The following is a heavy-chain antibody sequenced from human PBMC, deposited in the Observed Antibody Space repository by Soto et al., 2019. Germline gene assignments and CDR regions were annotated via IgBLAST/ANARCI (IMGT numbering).Heavy chain of an antibody. J-gene: IGHJ2*01. D-gene: IGHD3-10*01. CDR2: MILIFGTA. CDR3: ARDLWFGVFFFQTEDAIRDSVPVSAFLLNRSSDL. V-gene: IGHV1-69*01. Sequence: GQGLEWMGWMILIFGTANYAQKFQGRVTITADESTSTAYMELSSLRSEDTAVYYCARDLWFGVFFFQTEDAIRDSVPVSAFLLNRSSDL.